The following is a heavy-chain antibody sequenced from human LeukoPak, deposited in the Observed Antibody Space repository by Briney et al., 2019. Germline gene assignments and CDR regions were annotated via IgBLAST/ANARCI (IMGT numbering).Heavy chain of an antibody. J-gene: IGHJ4*02. Sequence: SETLSLTCTVSGGSISSSSYYWGWIRQPPGKGLEWIGSIYYSGSTYYNPSLKSRVTISVDTSKNQFSLKLSSVTAADTAVYYCARASRYYYGSGSSFDYWGQGTLVTVSS. CDR2: IYYSGST. V-gene: IGHV4-39*01. CDR1: GGSISSSSYY. CDR3: ARASRYYYGSGSSFDY. D-gene: IGHD3-10*01.